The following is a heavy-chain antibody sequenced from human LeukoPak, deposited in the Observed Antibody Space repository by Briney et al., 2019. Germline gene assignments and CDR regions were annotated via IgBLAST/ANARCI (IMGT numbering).Heavy chain of an antibody. CDR1: GFIFSSYG. J-gene: IGHJ6*02. CDR3: AKESGTTFSYYYTAMDV. V-gene: IGHV3-30*18. CDR2: ISYDGSNK. D-gene: IGHD1-1*01. Sequence: GRSLRLSCAASGFIFSSYGMHWVRQAPAKVLEWVAVISYDGSNKYYADSVKGRFTTSRDNSKTTLYLQMNSLSAEDTAVNYSAKESGTTFSYYYTAMDVWGQGTTATVSS.